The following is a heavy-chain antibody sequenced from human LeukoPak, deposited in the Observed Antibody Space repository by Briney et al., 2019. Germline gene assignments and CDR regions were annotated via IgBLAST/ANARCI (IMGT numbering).Heavy chain of an antibody. J-gene: IGHJ6*04. Sequence: ASVKVSCKAFGYTFTGHFIHWVRQAPGQGLEWMGWINPNSGGTKYAQKFQGRVTMTRDTSISTVYMELSRLRSDDTAVYYCARDTGAARVPRQMDVWGKGTTITVSS. CDR1: GYTFTGHF. D-gene: IGHD6-6*01. CDR3: ARDTGAARVPRQMDV. CDR2: INPNSGGT. V-gene: IGHV1-2*02.